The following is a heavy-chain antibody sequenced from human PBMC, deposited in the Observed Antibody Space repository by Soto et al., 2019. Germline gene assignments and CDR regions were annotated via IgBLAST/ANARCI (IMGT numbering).Heavy chain of an antibody. V-gene: IGHV3-11*01. CDR1: GFPLIDFY. CDR2: ISGRGDTI. D-gene: IGHD6-19*01. J-gene: IGHJ4*02. Sequence: GGSLRLSCAASGFPLIDFYRSGIRQAPVMGLEWLAHISGRGDTIYHAESVQGRFTISRDNAKNSVSLQMDRLNADDAAVYYCARDPSEEYGSSRHYFDRWGQGALVTVSS. CDR3: ARDPSEEYGSSRHYFDR.